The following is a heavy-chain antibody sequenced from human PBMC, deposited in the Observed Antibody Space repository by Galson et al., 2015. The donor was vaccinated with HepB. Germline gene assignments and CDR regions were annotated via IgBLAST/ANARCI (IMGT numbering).Heavy chain of an antibody. D-gene: IGHD3-10*01. J-gene: IGHJ4*02. V-gene: IGHV3-15*07. CDR1: NSIFANAW. Sequence: SLRLSCAASNSIFANAWMNWVRQGPGNRLEWVARIKTTSEGGKADYCSPVEGRFTISSDDSRNTLFLQMNDVKIEDSGIYYCATDESFFGSGHFLRGEFDYWGQGTRVTVSS. CDR3: ATDESFFGSGHFLRGEFDY. CDR2: IKTTSEGGKA.